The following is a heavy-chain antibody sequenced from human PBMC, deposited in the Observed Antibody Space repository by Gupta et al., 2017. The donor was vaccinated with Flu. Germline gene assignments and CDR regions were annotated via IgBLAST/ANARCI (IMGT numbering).Heavy chain of an antibody. CDR2: IRGRGSPI. J-gene: IGHJ3*02. V-gene: IGHV3-48*03. D-gene: IGHD2-21*02. CDR3: ARDSCGGDCAWANAFDI. Sequence: EVQLVESGGGLVQPGGSLRLSCAASGFTFRTSEMSWVRQAPGKGMEWVSYIRGRGSPIYYADSVKGRFIISRDNVKNSLYLQMNSLRAEDTAIYFCARDSCGGDCAWANAFDIWGQGTVVTVSS. CDR1: GFTFRTSE.